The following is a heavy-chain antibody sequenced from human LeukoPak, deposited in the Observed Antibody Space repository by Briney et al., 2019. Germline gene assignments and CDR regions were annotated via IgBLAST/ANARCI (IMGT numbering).Heavy chain of an antibody. V-gene: IGHV4-61*02. CDR3: ARDPSGTAINWFDP. J-gene: IGHJ5*02. CDR2: IYTSGST. CDR1: GGSISSGSYY. Sequence: SETLSLTCTVSGGSISSGSYYWSWIRQPAGKGLEWIGRIYTSGSTNYNPSLKSRVTISVDTSKNQFSLKLSSVTAADTAVYYCARDPSGTAINWFDPWGQGTLVTVSS. D-gene: IGHD3-10*01.